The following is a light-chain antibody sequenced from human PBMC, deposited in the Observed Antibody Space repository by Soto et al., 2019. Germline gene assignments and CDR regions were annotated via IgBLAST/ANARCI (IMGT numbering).Light chain of an antibody. CDR2: AAS. J-gene: IGKJ4*01. CDR3: QQRSDWPIT. Sequence: EIVLTQSPAILSFSPGERATLSCRASQSVSSYLTWYQQKPGQPPSLLIYAASNRATGIPARFSGSGSGTDFTLTISSLEPEDSAVYYCQQRSDWPITSGGGTKVEIK. CDR1: QSVSSY. V-gene: IGKV3-11*01.